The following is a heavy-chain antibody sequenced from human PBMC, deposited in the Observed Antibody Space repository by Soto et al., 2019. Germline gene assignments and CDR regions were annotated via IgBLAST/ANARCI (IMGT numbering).Heavy chain of an antibody. CDR1: GFSLSTSG. J-gene: IGHJ5*02. V-gene: IGHV3-33*01. CDR2: IWDDGTKR. Sequence: GGSLRLSCAASGFSLSTSGMHWLRRAPGKGLEWVGFIWDDGTKRFCANSVKGRSTISKDNSNNILYLQMSGLRAEDTAVYYCARDVVKEVGGSVKFFDPWGQGTLVTVSS. CDR3: ARDVVKEVGGSVKFFDP. D-gene: IGHD1-26*01.